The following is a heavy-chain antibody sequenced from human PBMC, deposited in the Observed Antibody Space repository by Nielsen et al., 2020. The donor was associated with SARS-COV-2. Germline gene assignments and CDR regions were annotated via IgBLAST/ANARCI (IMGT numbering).Heavy chain of an antibody. V-gene: IGHV3-23*01. CDR2: ISTSGGGT. CDR3: AKGNSKLSWFGELALYYYYYGLDV. D-gene: IGHD3-10*01. Sequence: GGSLRLSCAASGFNFRDYYMTWIRQAPGKGLEWVSSISTSGGGTYYADSVRGRFTISRDNSKNTLFLHMNSLRAEDTAVYYCAKGNSKLSWFGELALYYYYYGLDVWGQGTTVTVSS. CDR1: GFNFRDYY. J-gene: IGHJ6*02.